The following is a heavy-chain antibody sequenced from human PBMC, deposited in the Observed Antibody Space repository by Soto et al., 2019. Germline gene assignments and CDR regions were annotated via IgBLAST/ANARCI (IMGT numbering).Heavy chain of an antibody. V-gene: IGHV4-34*01. J-gene: IGHJ6*03. Sequence: SETLPLTCAVYGGSFSGYYWSWIRQPPGKGLEWIGEINHSGSTNYNPSLKSRVTISVDTSKNQFSLKLSSVTAADTAVYYCARAITAAAGVYYYYYYMDVWGKGTTVTVSS. D-gene: IGHD6-13*01. CDR3: ARAITAAAGVYYYYYYMDV. CDR2: INHSGST. CDR1: GGSFSGYY.